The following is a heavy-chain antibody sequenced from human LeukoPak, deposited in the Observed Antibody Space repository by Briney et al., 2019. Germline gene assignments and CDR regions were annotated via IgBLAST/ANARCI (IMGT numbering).Heavy chain of an antibody. D-gene: IGHD2-21*02. CDR1: GFTFSSYS. Sequence: GGSLRLSCAASGFTFSSYSMNWVRQAPGKGLEWVSSISSSSSYIYYADSVKGRFTISRDNAKNSLYLQMNSLRAEDTAVYYCAREHIVVVTAPRDYFDYWGQGTLVTVSS. V-gene: IGHV3-21*01. CDR2: ISSSSSYI. CDR3: AREHIVVVTAPRDYFDY. J-gene: IGHJ4*02.